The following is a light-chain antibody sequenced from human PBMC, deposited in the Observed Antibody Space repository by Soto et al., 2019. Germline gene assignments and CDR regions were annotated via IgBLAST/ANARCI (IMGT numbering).Light chain of an antibody. V-gene: IGKV3-15*01. CDR1: QSVSSN. CDR3: QQYNNWPPVT. J-gene: IGKJ5*01. CDR2: GAS. Sequence: EIVLTQSPGTLSLSPGERATLSCRASQSVSSNLAWYQQKPGQAPRLLIYGASTRATGIPARFSGSGSGTEFTLTISSLQSEDFAVYHCQQYNNWPPVTFGGGTRLEI.